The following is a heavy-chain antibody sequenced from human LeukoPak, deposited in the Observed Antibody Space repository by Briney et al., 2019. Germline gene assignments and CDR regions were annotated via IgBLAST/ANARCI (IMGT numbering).Heavy chain of an antibody. CDR1: GFTFSNYA. CDR3: AKGPTSARAFDI. V-gene: IGHV3-23*01. D-gene: IGHD1-14*01. Sequence: GGSLRLSCAASGFTFSNYAMSWVRQAPGKGLEWVSANSGGGDSTYYADSVKGRFTISRDNSKNTLYLQMNSLRAEDTAVYYCAKGPTSARAFDIWGQGTMVTVSS. CDR2: NSGGGDST. J-gene: IGHJ3*02.